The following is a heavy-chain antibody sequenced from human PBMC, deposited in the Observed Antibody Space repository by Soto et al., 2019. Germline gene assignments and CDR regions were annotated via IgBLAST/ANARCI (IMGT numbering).Heavy chain of an antibody. D-gene: IGHD2-15*01. CDR3: AKVPSGGDCSGGSCYRYYYYYYMDV. V-gene: IGHV3-30*18. Sequence: GGSLRLSCAASGFTFSSYGMHWVRQAPGKGLEWVAVISYDGSNKYYADSVKGRFTISRDNSKNTLYLQMNSLRAEDTAVYYCAKVPSGGDCSGGSCYRYYYYYYMDVWGKGTTVTVSS. J-gene: IGHJ6*03. CDR1: GFTFSSYG. CDR2: ISYDGSNK.